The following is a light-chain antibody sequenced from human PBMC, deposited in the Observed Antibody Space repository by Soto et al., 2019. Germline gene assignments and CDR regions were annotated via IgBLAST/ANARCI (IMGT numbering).Light chain of an antibody. CDR3: QQTFNTPAT. CDR1: QSIATY. J-gene: IGKJ4*01. CDR2: AAS. Sequence: DIQMTQSPSSLSASVGDRVTITCRASQSIATYLNWYQQKPGKAPKLLIFAASSLQSGVPSRFSGSGSGTDFTLTISSLQPEDFATYWCQQTFNTPATFGGGTKVETK. V-gene: IGKV1-39*01.